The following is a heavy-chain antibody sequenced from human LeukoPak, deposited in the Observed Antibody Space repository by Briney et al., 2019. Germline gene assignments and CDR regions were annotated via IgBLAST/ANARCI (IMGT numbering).Heavy chain of an antibody. V-gene: IGHV3-23*01. J-gene: IGHJ4*02. CDR3: ARACTGDSCYFDY. CDR1: GFTFSSYA. D-gene: IGHD2-15*01. Sequence: PGGSLRLSCAASGFTFSSYAMSWVRQAPGKGLEWVSAISGSGGSTYYADSVKGRFTISRDNSKNTLYLQMNSLRAEDTAVYYCARACTGDSCYFDYWGQGTLVTVSS. CDR2: ISGSGGST.